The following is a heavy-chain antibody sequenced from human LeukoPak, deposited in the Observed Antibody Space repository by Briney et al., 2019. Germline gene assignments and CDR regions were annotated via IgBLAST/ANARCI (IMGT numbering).Heavy chain of an antibody. CDR3: ARHGALTIRTNPFDY. J-gene: IGHJ4*02. CDR1: GGSISSSSSY. V-gene: IGHV4-39*01. Sequence: SETLSLTCSVSGGSISSSSSYWGWIRQPPGKGLEWIGSIYYSGSSFDNPALKSRVTISVDTSRNQFSLKLSSVTAADTAVYYCARHGALTIRTNPFDYWGQGTLVTVSS. D-gene: IGHD5-24*01. CDR2: IYYSGSS.